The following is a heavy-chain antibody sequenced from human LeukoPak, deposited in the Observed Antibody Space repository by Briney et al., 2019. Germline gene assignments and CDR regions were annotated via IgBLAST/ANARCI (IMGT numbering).Heavy chain of an antibody. J-gene: IGHJ4*02. CDR2: INFDGSST. V-gene: IGHV3-74*01. D-gene: IGHD1-14*01. CDR1: GFTFSSHW. CDR3: ARVRYCDY. Sequence: GGSLRLFCAASGFTFSSHWMHWVRQAPGKGLVCVSRINFDGSSTSYADSVKGRFTISRDNARNTLYLQMNSLRAEDTAVYYCARVRYCDYWGQGTLVTVSS.